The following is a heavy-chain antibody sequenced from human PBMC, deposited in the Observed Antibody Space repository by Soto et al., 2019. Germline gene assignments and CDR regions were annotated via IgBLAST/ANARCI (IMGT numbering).Heavy chain of an antibody. J-gene: IGHJ4*02. D-gene: IGHD6-19*01. CDR3: ARETAVAGKTYYFDY. Sequence: PSETLSLTCAFYGGSFSGYYWSWIRQPPGKGLEWIGEINHSGSTNYNPSLKSRVTISVDTSKNQFSLKLSSVTAADTAVYYCARETAVAGKTYYFDYWGQGTLVTVSS. CDR1: GGSFSGYY. V-gene: IGHV4-34*01. CDR2: INHSGST.